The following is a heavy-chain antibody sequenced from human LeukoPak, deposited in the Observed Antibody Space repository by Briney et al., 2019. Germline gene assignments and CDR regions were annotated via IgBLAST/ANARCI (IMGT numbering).Heavy chain of an antibody. CDR3: AKDLGYCSGGSCYENRLFDY. Sequence: GGSLRIPCAASGFTFSSHGMHWVRQAPGKGLECVAFIRYDGSNKYYADSVKGRFTISRDNSKNTLYLQMNSLRAEDTAVYYCAKDLGYCSGGSCYENRLFDYWGQGTLVTVSS. J-gene: IGHJ4*02. CDR1: GFTFSSHG. CDR2: IRYDGSNK. V-gene: IGHV3-30*02. D-gene: IGHD2-15*01.